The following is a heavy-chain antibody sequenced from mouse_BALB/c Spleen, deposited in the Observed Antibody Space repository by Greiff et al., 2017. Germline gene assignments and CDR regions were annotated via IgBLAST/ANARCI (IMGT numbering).Heavy chain of an antibody. CDR1: GYTFTSYW. D-gene: IGHD1-1*01. Sequence: VQLQQPGAELVKPGASVKLSCKASGYTFTSYWMHWVKQRPGQGLEWIGEIDPSDSYTNYNQKFKGKATLTVDKSSSTAYMQLSSLTSEDSAVYYCARYVSSFMDYWGQGTSVTVSS. J-gene: IGHJ4*01. CDR3: ARYVSSFMDY. V-gene: IGHV1-69*02. CDR2: IDPSDSYT.